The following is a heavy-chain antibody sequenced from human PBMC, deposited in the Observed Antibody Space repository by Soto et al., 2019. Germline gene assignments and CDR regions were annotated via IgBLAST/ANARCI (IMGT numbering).Heavy chain of an antibody. CDR1: GFTLSTHN. J-gene: IGHJ5*02. CDR3: ARDRDGYSSNWFDR. V-gene: IGHV3-21*01. D-gene: IGHD4-4*01. Sequence: GRCLRLSCSASGFTLSTHNMNWVRQAPGRGLEWVSSISTGSSYIYYADSGKGRFTISRDHPQNSLYLQMNSLTLEDTAVYYWARDRDGYSSNWFDRWGRGNLVTVSS. CDR2: ISTGSSYI.